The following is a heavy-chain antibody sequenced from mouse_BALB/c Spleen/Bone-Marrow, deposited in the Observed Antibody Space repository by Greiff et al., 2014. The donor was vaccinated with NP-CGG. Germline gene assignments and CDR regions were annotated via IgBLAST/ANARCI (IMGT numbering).Heavy chain of an antibody. D-gene: IGHD1-2*01. CDR2: IWGDGST. CDR3: AKGPYYGYLYFDV. Sequence: VQRVESGPGLVAPSQSLSITCTVSGISLTSYGVSWVRQPPGKGLEWLGVIWGDGSTNYHSALISKLSISKDNSKSRVFLKLNSLQTDDTATYYCAKGPYYGYLYFDVWGAGTTVTVSS. V-gene: IGHV2-3*01. J-gene: IGHJ1*01. CDR1: GISLTSYG.